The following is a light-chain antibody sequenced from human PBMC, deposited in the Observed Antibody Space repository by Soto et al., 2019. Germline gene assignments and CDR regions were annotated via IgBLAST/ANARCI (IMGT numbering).Light chain of an antibody. V-gene: IGKV1-5*03. CDR1: QTISSW. J-gene: IGKJ4*01. Sequence: DIHMTQSPSTLSASVGDSVTITCRASQTISSWLAWYQQKPGKAPNLLFYKASSLESGVPSRFSGSGSGTEFTLTISSLQPDDFATYYCQQYNSYPLTFGGGTKVDIK. CDR3: QQYNSYPLT. CDR2: KAS.